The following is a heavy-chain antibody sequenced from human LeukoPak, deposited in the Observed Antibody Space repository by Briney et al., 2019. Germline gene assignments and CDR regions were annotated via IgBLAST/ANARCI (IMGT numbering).Heavy chain of an antibody. D-gene: IGHD3-10*01. CDR1: GYTFSDYY. CDR3: ARDNYGSGSYYKY. J-gene: IGHJ4*02. Sequence: EASVKVSCKASGYTFSDYYMHWVRQAPGQGLEWMGWINPNNGGTNYAQKFQGRVSMTRVTSISTVYMEVRRLRSDDTAVYYCARDNYGSGSYYKYWGQGTLVTVSS. CDR2: INPNNGGT. V-gene: IGHV1-2*02.